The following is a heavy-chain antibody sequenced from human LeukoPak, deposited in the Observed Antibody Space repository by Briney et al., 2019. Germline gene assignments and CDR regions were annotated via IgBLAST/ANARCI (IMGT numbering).Heavy chain of an antibody. V-gene: IGHV4-34*01. CDR2: INHSGST. CDR1: GGSFSGYY. D-gene: IGHD2-2*02. CDR3: ATLISLRYCSSTSCYTPGSRNNWFDP. Sequence: SETLSLTCAVYGGSFSGYYWSWIRQPPGKGLEWIGEINHSGSTNYNPSLKSRVTISVDTSKNQFSLKLSSVTAADTAVYCCATLISLRYCSSTSCYTPGSRNNWFDPWGQGTLVTVSS. J-gene: IGHJ5*02.